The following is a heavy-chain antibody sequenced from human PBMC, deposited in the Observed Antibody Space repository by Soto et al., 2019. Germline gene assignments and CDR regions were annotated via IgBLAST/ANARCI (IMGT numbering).Heavy chain of an antibody. J-gene: IGHJ5*01. D-gene: IGHD1-26*01. CDR2: IYYSGST. V-gene: IGHV4-59*11. CDR3: ARDRVGVSSSWFDS. Sequence: QVQLQESGPGLVKPSETLSLTCTVSGGSISNHYWSWIRQPPGKGLEWIGYIYYSGSTDYNPSLNSRVTTSIDTSKNQFSLKVTSVTAADTAVYYCARDRVGVSSSWFDSWGRGTLVTVSS. CDR1: GGSISNHY.